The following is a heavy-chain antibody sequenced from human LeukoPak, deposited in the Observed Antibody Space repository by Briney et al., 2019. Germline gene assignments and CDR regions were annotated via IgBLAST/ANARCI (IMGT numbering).Heavy chain of an antibody. V-gene: IGHV4-61*02. CDR2: IYTSGST. D-gene: IGHD3-10*01. Sequence: PSETLSLTCTVSGGSISSGSYYWSWIRQPAGKGLEWIGRIYTSGSTNYNPSLKSRVTISVDTSKNQFSLKLSSVTAADTAVYYCARNRRGFGDDYWGQGTLVTVSS. CDR3: ARNRRGFGDDY. J-gene: IGHJ4*02. CDR1: GGSISSGSYY.